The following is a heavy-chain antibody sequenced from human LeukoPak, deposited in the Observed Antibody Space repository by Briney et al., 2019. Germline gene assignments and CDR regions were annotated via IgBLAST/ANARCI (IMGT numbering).Heavy chain of an antibody. D-gene: IGHD5-12*01. CDR3: ARGPSGYHNT. Sequence: GGSLRLSCAASGFSFSSYAMSWVRQAPGKGLEWVSGISGSDGSTYYADSVKGRFTISRDNSKNTLYLQMNSLRAEDTAVYYCARGPSGYHNTGGQGTLVTVSS. V-gene: IGHV3-23*01. CDR1: GFSFSSYA. J-gene: IGHJ4*02. CDR2: ISGSDGST.